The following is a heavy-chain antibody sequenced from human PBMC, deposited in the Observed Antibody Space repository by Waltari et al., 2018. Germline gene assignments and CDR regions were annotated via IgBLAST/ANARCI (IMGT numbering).Heavy chain of an antibody. D-gene: IGHD6-19*01. CDR2: IYYSGST. CDR1: GGSISSSSYY. CDR3: AGSSAGTLHYYYGMDV. J-gene: IGHJ6*02. Sequence: QLQLQESGPGLVKPSETLSLTCTVSGGSISSSSYYWGWIRQPPGKGLEWIGGIYYSGSTYYNPSLKSRVTISVDTSKNQFSLKLSSVTAADTAVYYCAGSSAGTLHYYYGMDVWGQGTTVTVSS. V-gene: IGHV4-39*07.